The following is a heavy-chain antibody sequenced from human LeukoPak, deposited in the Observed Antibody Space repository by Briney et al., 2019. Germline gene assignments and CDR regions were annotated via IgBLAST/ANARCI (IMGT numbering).Heavy chain of an antibody. Sequence: GGSLRLSCAASGFTVNSNSMSWVRQAPGKGLEWVSVIYNGGSTYYADSVKGRFTISRDNSKNTLYLQMNSLRAEDTAVYYCARDGSGWNDAFDIWGQGTMVTVSS. CDR2: IYNGGST. CDR1: GFTVNSNS. D-gene: IGHD6-19*01. CDR3: ARDGSGWNDAFDI. J-gene: IGHJ3*02. V-gene: IGHV3-66*01.